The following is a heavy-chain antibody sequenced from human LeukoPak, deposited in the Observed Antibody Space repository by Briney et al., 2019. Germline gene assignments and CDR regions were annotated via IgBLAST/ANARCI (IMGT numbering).Heavy chain of an antibody. V-gene: IGHV1-8*01. CDR3: ARVAGSIDY. Sequence: GASVKLSCGVHGGTFTNYDWGWVRQATGQGLEWMGWMNPNSGYTGYAQKFQGRVTITGNTSISTAYMELRSLRSEDTSVFYCARVAGSIDYWGQGTLVTVSS. D-gene: IGHD6-19*01. CDR2: MNPNSGYT. CDR1: GGTFTNYD. J-gene: IGHJ4*02.